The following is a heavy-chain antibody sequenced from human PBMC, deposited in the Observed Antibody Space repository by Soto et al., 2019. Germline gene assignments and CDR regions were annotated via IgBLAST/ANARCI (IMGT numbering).Heavy chain of an antibody. J-gene: IGHJ4*02. CDR2: ISYDGSNK. CDR3: ARTKYSSSGSIFDY. CDR1: GFTFSSYA. V-gene: IGHV3-30-3*01. Sequence: GGSLRLSCAASGFTFSSYAMHWVRQAPGKGLEWVAVISYDGSNKYYADSVKGRFTISRDNSKNTLYLQMNSLRAEDTAVYYCARTKYSSSGSIFDYWGQGTLVTVSS. D-gene: IGHD6-13*01.